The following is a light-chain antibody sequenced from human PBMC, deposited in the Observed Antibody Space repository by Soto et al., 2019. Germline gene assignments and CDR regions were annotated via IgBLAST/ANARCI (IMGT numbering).Light chain of an antibody. Sequence: VMTLSPDSLAVSLGERVTINCKSSPSVLYSTNDKNSLSWYQQKPGQPPKLLIYWASTRESGVPDRLSGSWSVTNFTPAIVSLQAEDVAVYYCQQYDNIPLTFCGGNKVEIK. CDR2: WAS. V-gene: IGKV4-1*01. CDR3: QQYDNIPLT. CDR1: PSVLYSTNDKNS. J-gene: IGKJ4*01.